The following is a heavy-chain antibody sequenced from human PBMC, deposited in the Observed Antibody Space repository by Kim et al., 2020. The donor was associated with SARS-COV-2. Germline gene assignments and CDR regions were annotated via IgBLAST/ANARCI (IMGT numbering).Heavy chain of an antibody. D-gene: IGHD6-13*01. J-gene: IGHJ5*02. Sequence: VDCVTGRFTISRDNRKNSLYLQMNNLRAEDTAVYSCASGCCGIWYNWFDPWGQGTLVTVSS. V-gene: IGHV3-7*01. CDR3: ASGCCGIWYNWFDP.